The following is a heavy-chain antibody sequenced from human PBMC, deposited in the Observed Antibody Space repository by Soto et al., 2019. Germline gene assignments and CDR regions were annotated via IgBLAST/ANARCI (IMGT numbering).Heavy chain of an antibody. CDR1: GDSISSGDYY. CDR3: ARIGSWWLRGYYYYGMDV. V-gene: IGHV4-31*03. Sequence: SETLSLTCTVSGDSISSGDYYWTWIRQHPGKGLEWIGYIYYSGSTYYNPSLKSRVTMSVDTSKNQFSLKLSSVTAADTAVYYCARIGSWWLRGYYYYGMDVWGQGTTVTVSS. CDR2: IYYSGST. D-gene: IGHD5-12*01. J-gene: IGHJ6*02.